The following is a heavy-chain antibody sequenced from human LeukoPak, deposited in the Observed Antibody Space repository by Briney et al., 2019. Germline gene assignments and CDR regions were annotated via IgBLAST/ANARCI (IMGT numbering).Heavy chain of an antibody. CDR3: ARDVQNDY. Sequence: KTSETLSLTCTVSGDSISGFYWSWIRQPPGKGLEWIGYIYYSGSTDYNPSLKSRVTISVDTSKNQFSLRLSSVTTADTAVYYCARDVQNDYWGQGTLVTVSS. CDR2: IYYSGST. J-gene: IGHJ4*02. D-gene: IGHD1-1*01. V-gene: IGHV4-59*13. CDR1: GDSISGFY.